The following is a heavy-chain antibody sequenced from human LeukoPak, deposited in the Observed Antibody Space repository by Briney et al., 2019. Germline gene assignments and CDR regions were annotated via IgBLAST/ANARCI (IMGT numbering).Heavy chain of an antibody. CDR1: GGSFSGYY. Sequence: SETLSLTCAVYGGSFSGYYWSWIRQPPGKGLEWIGEINHSGSTNYNPSLKSRVTISVDTSKNQFSLKLSSVTAADTAVYYCARDYYYDSSGYDYFDYWGQGTLVTVSS. V-gene: IGHV4-34*01. CDR2: INHSGST. CDR3: ARDYYYDSSGYDYFDY. D-gene: IGHD3-22*01. J-gene: IGHJ4*02.